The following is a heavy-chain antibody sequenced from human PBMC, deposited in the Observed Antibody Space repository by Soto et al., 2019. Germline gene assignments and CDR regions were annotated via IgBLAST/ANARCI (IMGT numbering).Heavy chain of an antibody. V-gene: IGHV1-69*06. D-gene: IGHD2-15*01. J-gene: IGHJ5*02. Sequence: QVQLVQSGAEVKKPGSSVKVSCKASGGTFSSYAISWVRQAPGQGLEWMGGIIPIFGTANYAQKFQGRVTITADKSTSTAYMELSSLRSEDTAVYYCAREGYCSGGSCHNWFDPWGQGTLVTVSS. CDR1: GGTFSSYA. CDR2: IIPIFGTA. CDR3: AREGYCSGGSCHNWFDP.